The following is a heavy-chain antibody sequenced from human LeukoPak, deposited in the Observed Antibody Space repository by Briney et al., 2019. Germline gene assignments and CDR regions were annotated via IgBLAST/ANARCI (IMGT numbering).Heavy chain of an antibody. Sequence: ASVKVSCKASGYTFTSYYMHWVRQAPGQGLEWMGIINPSGGSTSYAQKFQGRVTMTRDMSTSTVYMELSSLSSEDTAVYYCARENTAMAPFDYWGQGTLVTVSS. V-gene: IGHV1-46*01. D-gene: IGHD5-18*01. CDR2: INPSGGST. J-gene: IGHJ4*02. CDR3: ARENTAMAPFDY. CDR1: GYTFTSYY.